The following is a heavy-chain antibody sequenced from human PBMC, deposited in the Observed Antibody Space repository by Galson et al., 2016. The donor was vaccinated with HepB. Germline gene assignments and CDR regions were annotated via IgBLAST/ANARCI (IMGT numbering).Heavy chain of an antibody. J-gene: IGHJ4*02. V-gene: IGHV3-49*03. CDR2: IRSTTHGATT. D-gene: IGHD2-21*01. CDR3: TRLSVVEATLPEYFDH. Sequence: SLRLSCAASGFSFGDHGISWFRQSPGKGLEWVAYIRSTTHGATTEYAASVRGRFIISRDDSKRVALLQMNSLRSDDTAMYYCTRLSVVEATLPEYFDHWGQGTLVTVSS. CDR1: GFSFGDHG.